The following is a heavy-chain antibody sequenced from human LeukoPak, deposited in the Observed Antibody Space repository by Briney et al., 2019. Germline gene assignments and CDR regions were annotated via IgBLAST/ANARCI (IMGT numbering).Heavy chain of an antibody. D-gene: IGHD3-10*01. CDR1: GYTFTSCY. CDR2: INPHSGDT. CDR3: ARQRFYGPPWFGDDRSFYC. Sequence: ASVKVSCKAAGYTFTSCYIHWVWQAPGQGLEWLGWINPHSGDTDYAQNFLGRFTMTRDTSINSAYLELTWLTSDDSAVYYCARQRFYGPPWFGDDRSFYCRGPGTLVTVSS. J-gene: IGHJ4*02. V-gene: IGHV1-2*02.